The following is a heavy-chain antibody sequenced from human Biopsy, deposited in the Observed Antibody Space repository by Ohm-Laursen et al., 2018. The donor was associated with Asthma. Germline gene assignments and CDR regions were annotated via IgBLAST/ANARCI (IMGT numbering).Heavy chain of an antibody. CDR1: GYSLTDLS. Sequence: ASVKVSRKISGYSLTDLSMHWVRQAPGQGLVWMGGHDHEEGGTVNARRFQGRVTMTEDNSTDTAYMELSSLSSDDTAVYYCAPDFPKDYVRYNFQFWGQGTLVTVSS. CDR2: HDHEEGGT. CDR3: APDFPKDYVRYNFQF. D-gene: IGHD4-17*01. J-gene: IGHJ4*02. V-gene: IGHV1-24*01.